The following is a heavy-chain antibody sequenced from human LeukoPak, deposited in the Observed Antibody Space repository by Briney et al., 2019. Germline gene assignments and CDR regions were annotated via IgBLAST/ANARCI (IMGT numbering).Heavy chain of an antibody. Sequence: KTSETLSLTCTVSGDSSTSVTDYWAWIRQPPGKGLEWIATGYYSGGTYYNPSLESRVAISADMSKNQISLQLTSVTGADTAVYYCAGERGEEYSSGWYKTNFFYNWGQGIRVTVSS. CDR1: GDSSTSVTDY. V-gene: IGHV4-39*07. CDR3: AGERGEEYSSGWYKTNFFYN. D-gene: IGHD6-19*01. J-gene: IGHJ4*02. CDR2: GYYSGGT.